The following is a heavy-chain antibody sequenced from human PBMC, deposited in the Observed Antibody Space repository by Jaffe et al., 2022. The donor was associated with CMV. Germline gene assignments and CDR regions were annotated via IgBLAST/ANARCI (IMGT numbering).Heavy chain of an antibody. CDR2: IIPIFGTA. D-gene: IGHD6-19*01. V-gene: IGHV1-69*01. CDR1: GGTFSSYA. Sequence: QVQLVQSGAEVKKPGSSVKVSCKASGGTFSSYAISWVRQAPGQGLEWMGGIIPIFGTANYAQKFQGRVTITADESTSTAYMELSSLRSEDTAVYYCARELHVAVAGTGCYWFDPWGQGTLVTVSS. CDR3: ARELHVAVAGTGCYWFDP. J-gene: IGHJ5*02.